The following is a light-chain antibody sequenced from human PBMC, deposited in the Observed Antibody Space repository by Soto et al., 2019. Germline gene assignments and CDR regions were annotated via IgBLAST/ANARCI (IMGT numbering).Light chain of an antibody. J-gene: IGKJ2*01. V-gene: IGKV3-11*01. CDR2: DAS. CDR3: QQVNFYPYT. Sequence: EIVLTQSPATLSLSPGERATLSCRASQSVSSYLAWYQQKPGQAPRLLIYDASNRATGIPARFSGSGSGTDFFLTISSLQPEDFATYYCQQVNFYPYTSGQGTKLEIK. CDR1: QSVSSY.